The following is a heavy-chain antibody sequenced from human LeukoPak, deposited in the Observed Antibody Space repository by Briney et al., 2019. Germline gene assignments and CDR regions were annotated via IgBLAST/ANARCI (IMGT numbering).Heavy chain of an antibody. CDR3: ARDSSGSYEGGMDV. V-gene: IGHV1-69*04. Sequence: ASVKVSCKASGGTFSSYAISWVRQAPGQGLEWMGRIIPIFGIANYAQKFQGRVTITADKSTSTAYMELSSLRSEDTAVYYCARDSSGSYEGGMDVWGQGTTVTVSS. J-gene: IGHJ6*02. CDR2: IIPIFGIA. CDR1: GGTFSSYA. D-gene: IGHD1-26*01.